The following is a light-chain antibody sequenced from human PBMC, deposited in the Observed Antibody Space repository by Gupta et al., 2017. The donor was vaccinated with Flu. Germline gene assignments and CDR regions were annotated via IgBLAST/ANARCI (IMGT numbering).Light chain of an antibody. CDR3: QQYGSSPLYS. Sequence: ELLFTQSPGTLSLSPGERATLSCRASQSVTADFLAWYQQKPGQAPRLLIDGASSRATGIPDRFSGSGSGTDFTLTISRLEPEDVAMYYCQQYGSSPLYSFGQGTKLEIK. J-gene: IGKJ2*03. CDR1: QSVTADF. V-gene: IGKV3-20*01. CDR2: GAS.